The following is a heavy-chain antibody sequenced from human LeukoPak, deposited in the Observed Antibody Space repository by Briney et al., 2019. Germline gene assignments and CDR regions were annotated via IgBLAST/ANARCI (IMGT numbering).Heavy chain of an antibody. CDR1: GFTFSSYA. CDR2: ISGSGSST. Sequence: RPGGSLRLSCAASGFTFSSYAMSWVRQAPGKGLEWVSAISGSGSSTYYADSVKGRFTISRDNSKNTLYLQMNSLRAEDTAVYYCAKDHCSSTSCPLDYWGQGTLVTVSS. D-gene: IGHD2-2*01. V-gene: IGHV3-23*01. CDR3: AKDHCSSTSCPLDY. J-gene: IGHJ4*02.